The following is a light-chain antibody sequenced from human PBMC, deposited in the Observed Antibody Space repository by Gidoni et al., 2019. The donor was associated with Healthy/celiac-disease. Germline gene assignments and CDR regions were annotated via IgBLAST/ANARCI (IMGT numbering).Light chain of an antibody. CDR1: QGISSY. CDR2: AAS. J-gene: IGKJ2*01. CDR3: QQLNSYPYT. Sequence: IQLTQSPSSLSAAVGDRVTITCRASQGISSYLAWYQQKPGKAPTLLIYAASTLQSGVPSRFSGSGSGTDFTLTISSLQPEDFATYYCQQLNSYPYTFGQXTKLEIK. V-gene: IGKV1-9*01.